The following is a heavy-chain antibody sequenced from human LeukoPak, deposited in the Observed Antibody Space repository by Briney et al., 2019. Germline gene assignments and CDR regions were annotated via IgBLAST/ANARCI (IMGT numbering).Heavy chain of an antibody. CDR1: GGSFSGYY. Sequence: PSETLSLTCAVYGGSFSGYYWGWIRQPPGKGLEWIGEINHSGSTNYNPSLKSRVTISVDTSKNQFSLKLSSVTAADTAVYYCARGKGYCSSTSCPYYYYYYMDVWGKGTTVTVSS. CDR2: INHSGST. J-gene: IGHJ6*03. V-gene: IGHV4-34*01. CDR3: ARGKGYCSSTSCPYYYYYYMDV. D-gene: IGHD2-2*01.